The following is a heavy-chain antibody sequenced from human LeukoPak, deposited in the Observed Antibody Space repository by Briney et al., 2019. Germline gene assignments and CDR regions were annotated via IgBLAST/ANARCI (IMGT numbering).Heavy chain of an antibody. J-gene: IGHJ3*02. Sequence: PSETLSLTCTVSGGSISSSSYYWGWIRQPPGKGLEWIGSIYYSGSTYYNPSLKSRVTISVDTSKNQFSLKLSSVTAADTAVYYCARDRGYTDYDPHDAFDIWGQGTMVTVSS. D-gene: IGHD5-12*01. V-gene: IGHV4-39*02. CDR2: IYYSGST. CDR1: GGSISSSSYY. CDR3: ARDRGYTDYDPHDAFDI.